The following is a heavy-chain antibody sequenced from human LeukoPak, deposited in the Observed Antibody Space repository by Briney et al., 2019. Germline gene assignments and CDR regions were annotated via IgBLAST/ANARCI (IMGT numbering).Heavy chain of an antibody. Sequence: GGSLRLSCAASGFTFSGYWMSWVRQTPEKGLEWVANIKQDGSEIYYVDSVKGRFTISRDNAENSLYLQMNSLRAEDTAVYYCARDPYCSSTSCPWAYYYYYYGMDVWGQGTTVTVSS. V-gene: IGHV3-7*01. D-gene: IGHD2-2*01. CDR3: ARDPYCSSTSCPWAYYYYYYGMDV. CDR1: GFTFSGYW. J-gene: IGHJ6*02. CDR2: IKQDGSEI.